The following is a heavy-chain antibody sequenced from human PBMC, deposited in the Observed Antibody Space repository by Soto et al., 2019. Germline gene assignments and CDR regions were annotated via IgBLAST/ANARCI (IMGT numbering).Heavy chain of an antibody. CDR3: ARGNYDFVTGNDVVGFDD. D-gene: IGHD3-9*01. CDR2: IYYSGST. J-gene: IGHJ4*01. V-gene: IGHV4-59*01. Sequence: SETLSLTCTVSGGSISTYYWSWIRQPPGKGLQWIGYIYYSGSTNYNPSLKSRVTISVDTSKNQFSLKLSSVTAADTAVYYCARGNYDFVTGNDVVGFDDWGQGTLVTVSS. CDR1: GGSISTYY.